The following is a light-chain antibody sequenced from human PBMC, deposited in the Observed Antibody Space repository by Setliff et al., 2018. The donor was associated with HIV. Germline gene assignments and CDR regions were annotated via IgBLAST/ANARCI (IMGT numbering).Light chain of an antibody. Sequence: QSALTQPASVSGSPGQSIIISCTGTSNDVGDYNYVSWYQQHPGKAPKLMIYEVSIRSSGVSNRFSGSKSGNTASLTISGLQAEDEADYYCLSYTVNSTPLDVLGTGTKVTVL. V-gene: IGLV2-14*01. CDR1: SNDVGDYNY. CDR3: LSYTVNSTPLDV. J-gene: IGLJ1*01. CDR2: EVS.